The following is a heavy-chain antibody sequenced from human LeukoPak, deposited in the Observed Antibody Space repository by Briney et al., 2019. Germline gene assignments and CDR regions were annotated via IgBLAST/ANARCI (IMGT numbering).Heavy chain of an antibody. CDR1: GFTFSSYG. D-gene: IGHD2-2*02. Sequence: GGSLRLSCAASGFTFSSYGMQWVRQAPGKGLEWVAFIRYDGSNKYYADSVKGRFTISRDNHKNTTYLQMKSLRAEDTAVHYCARDYCSNTNCNTPTWFDPWGQGTLVTVSS. CDR2: IRYDGSNK. V-gene: IGHV3-30*02. J-gene: IGHJ5*02. CDR3: ARDYCSNTNCNTPTWFDP.